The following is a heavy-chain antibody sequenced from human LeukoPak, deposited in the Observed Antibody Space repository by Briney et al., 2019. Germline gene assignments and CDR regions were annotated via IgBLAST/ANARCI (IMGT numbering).Heavy chain of an antibody. Sequence: SETLSLTCTVSGGSISSYYWSWIRQPPGKGLEWIGYIYYSGSTNYNPSLKSRVTISVDTSKNQFSLKPSSVTAADTAVYYCARQGIAAAGTGFDPWGQGTLVTVSS. J-gene: IGHJ5*02. CDR2: IYYSGST. D-gene: IGHD6-13*01. CDR1: GGSISSYY. V-gene: IGHV4-59*08. CDR3: ARQGIAAAGTGFDP.